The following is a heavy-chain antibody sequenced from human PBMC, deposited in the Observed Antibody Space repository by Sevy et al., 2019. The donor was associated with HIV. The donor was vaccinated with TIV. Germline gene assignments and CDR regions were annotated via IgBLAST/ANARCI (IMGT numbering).Heavy chain of an antibody. CDR1: GFTFEDYG. CDR2: INWNGGST. CDR3: ARDPPSYYYYRTGYHDF. Sequence: GGYLRLSCAASGFTFEDYGMSWVRQVPGKGPEWVSGINWNGGSTSYTDSVKGRFTISRDNAKKSLYLQMKGLRAEDTALYYCARDPPSYYYYRTGYHDFWGQGTRVTVSS. J-gene: IGHJ4*02. V-gene: IGHV3-20*04. D-gene: IGHD3-22*01.